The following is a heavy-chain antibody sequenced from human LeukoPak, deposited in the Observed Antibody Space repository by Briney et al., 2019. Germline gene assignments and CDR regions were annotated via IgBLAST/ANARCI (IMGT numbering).Heavy chain of an antibody. CDR1: GDSVSSNSAA. Sequence: SQTLSLTCAISGDSVSSNSAAWNWIRQSPSRGLEWLGRTYYRSKWYNDYAVSVKSRITINPDTSKNQFSLQLNSVTPEDTAVYYCATAPLSTTYSFTWEHDYWGQGTLVTVSS. J-gene: IGHJ4*02. V-gene: IGHV6-1*01. D-gene: IGHD2-21*02. CDR3: ATAPLSTTYSFTWEHDY. CDR2: TYYRSKWYN.